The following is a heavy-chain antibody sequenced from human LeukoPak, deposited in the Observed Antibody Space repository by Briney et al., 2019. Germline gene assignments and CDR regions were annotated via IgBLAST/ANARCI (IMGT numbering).Heavy chain of an antibody. CDR2: IYYSGST. Sequence: SETLSLTCTVSGGXISPYYWTWIRQPPGKGLEWIGYIYYSGSTNYNPSLKSRVTISVDTSKNQFSLKLSPVTAADTAVYYCARLHDGYRYGADYWGQGTLVTAS. CDR3: ARLHDGYRYGADY. J-gene: IGHJ4*02. D-gene: IGHD5-18*01. V-gene: IGHV4-59*08. CDR1: GGXISPYY.